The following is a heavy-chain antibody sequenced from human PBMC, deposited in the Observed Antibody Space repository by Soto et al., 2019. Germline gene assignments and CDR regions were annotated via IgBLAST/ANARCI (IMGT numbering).Heavy chain of an antibody. CDR3: ARDIDAYVWGSYRTNYYYYYGMDV. CDR1: GGTFSSYA. CDR2: IIPIFGTA. J-gene: IGHJ6*02. V-gene: IGHV1-69*01. Sequence: QVQLVQSGAEVKKPGSSVKVSCKASGGTFSSYAISWVRQAPGQGLEWMGGIIPIFGTANYAQKFQGRVTITADESTSTAYMELSSLRSEDTAVYYCARDIDAYVWGSYRTNYYYYYGMDVWGQGTTVTVSS. D-gene: IGHD3-16*02.